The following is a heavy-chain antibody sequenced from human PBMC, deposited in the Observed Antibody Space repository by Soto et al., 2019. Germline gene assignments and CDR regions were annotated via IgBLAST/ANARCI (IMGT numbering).Heavy chain of an antibody. CDR2: IIPILGIA. D-gene: IGHD3-10*01. CDR1: GGTFGSYT. CDR3: ARGYYYGSGSYYNEPIPGHWFDP. J-gene: IGHJ5*02. V-gene: IGHV1-69*02. Sequence: GASVKVSCKASGGTFGSYTISWVRQAPGQGLEWMGRIIPILGIANYAQKFQGRVTITADKSTSTAYMELSSLRSEDTAVYYCARGYYYGSGSYYNEPIPGHWFDPWGQGTLVTVSS.